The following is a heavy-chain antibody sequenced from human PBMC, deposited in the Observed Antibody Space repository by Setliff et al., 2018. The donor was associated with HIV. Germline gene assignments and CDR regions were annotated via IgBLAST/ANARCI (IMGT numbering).Heavy chain of an antibody. CDR2: TRSVSDGGRT. Sequence: GGSLRLSCVASTASGFTFSDAWMSWVRQAPGKGLEWVGRTRSVSDGGRTDYAAPVKGRFTISRDDSKNTLYLQMNSLRLEDTAVYYCARGYSSSYYFDYWGQGTLVTVSS. D-gene: IGHD5-18*01. J-gene: IGHJ4*02. CDR1: GFTFSDAW. V-gene: IGHV3-15*01. CDR3: ARGYSSSYYFDY.